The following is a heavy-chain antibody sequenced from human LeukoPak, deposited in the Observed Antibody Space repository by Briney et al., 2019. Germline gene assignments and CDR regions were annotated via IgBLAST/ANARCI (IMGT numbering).Heavy chain of an antibody. V-gene: IGHV3-23*01. CDR2: ISGSGGST. D-gene: IGHD3-22*01. CDR1: GFTFSSHA. J-gene: IGHJ3*02. CDR3: AKDLGTMIRADAFDI. Sequence: GRSLRLSCAASGFTFSSHAMSWVRQAPGKGLEWVSAISGSGGSTYYADSVKGRFTISRDNSKNTLYLQMNSLRAEDTAVYYCAKDLGTMIRADAFDIWGQGTMVTVSS.